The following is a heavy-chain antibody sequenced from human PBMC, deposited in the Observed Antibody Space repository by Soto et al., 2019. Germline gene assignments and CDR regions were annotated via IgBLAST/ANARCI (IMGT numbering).Heavy chain of an antibody. CDR2: IVVGSGNT. V-gene: IGHV1-58*01. CDR1: GFTFTSSA. CDR3: ARTYCSGGSCYDWDY. Sequence: SVKVSCKASGFTFTSSAVQWVRQARGQRLEWIGWIVVGSGNTNYAQKFQGRLTITRDTSASTAYMELSSLTSEDTAVYFCARTYCSGGSCYDWDYWGQGTLVTVSS. D-gene: IGHD2-15*01. J-gene: IGHJ4*02.